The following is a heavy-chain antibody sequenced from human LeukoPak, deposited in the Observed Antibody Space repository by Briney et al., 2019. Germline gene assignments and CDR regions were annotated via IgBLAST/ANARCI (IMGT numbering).Heavy chain of an antibody. CDR1: GYTFTSYD. D-gene: IGHD3-9*01. J-gene: IGHJ6*03. V-gene: IGHV1-8*01. Sequence: ASVKVSCKASGYTFTSYDINWVRQATGQGLEWMGWMNPNSGNTGYAQKFQGRVTMTRNTSISTAYMELSSLRSEDTAVYYCARGDVLRYFDWLLSDSYYYMDVWGKGTTVTISS. CDR2: MNPNSGNT. CDR3: ARGDVLRYFDWLLSDSYYYMDV.